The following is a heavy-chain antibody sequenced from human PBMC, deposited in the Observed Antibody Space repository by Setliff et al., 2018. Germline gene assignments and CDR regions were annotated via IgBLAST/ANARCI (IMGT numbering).Heavy chain of an antibody. CDR1: GASITNINYY. CDR3: ARLPNYVWGSPVDY. Sequence: PSETLSLTCTVSGASITNINYYWGLIRQPPGKGLEWIGSIFYSGRTVYNPSLKSRVTISVDTSKNQFSLTLSSVTAADTAVYYCARLPNYVWGSPVDYWGQGTLVTVSS. J-gene: IGHJ4*02. D-gene: IGHD3-16*01. V-gene: IGHV4-39*01. CDR2: IFYSGRT.